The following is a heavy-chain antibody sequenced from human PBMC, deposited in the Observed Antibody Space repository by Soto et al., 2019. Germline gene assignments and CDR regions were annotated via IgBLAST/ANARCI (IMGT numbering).Heavy chain of an antibody. V-gene: IGHV3-30*19. CDR1: GFTFSSYG. J-gene: IGHJ4*02. CDR3: ARAAQIYYYDSSGYSSFDY. D-gene: IGHD3-22*01. Sequence: PGGSLRLSCAASGFTFSSYGMHWVRQAPGKGLEWVAVIWYDGRHKYYADSVKGRFTIPRDNSKNTLYLQMNSLRAEDTAVYYCARAAQIYYYDSSGYSSFDYWGQGTLVTVSS. CDR2: IWYDGRHK.